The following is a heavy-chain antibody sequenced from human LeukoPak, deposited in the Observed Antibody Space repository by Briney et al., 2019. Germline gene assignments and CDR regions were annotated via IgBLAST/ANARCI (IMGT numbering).Heavy chain of an antibody. D-gene: IGHD3-9*01. Sequence: PSETLSLTCTVSGGSISSGGYYWSWIRQHPGKGLEWIGYIYYSGSTYYNPSLKSRVTISVDTSKNQFSLKLSSVTAADTAVYYCARADYDILTGYFYFDYWGQGTLVTVSS. CDR1: GGSISSGGYY. CDR3: ARADYDILTGYFYFDY. J-gene: IGHJ4*02. V-gene: IGHV4-31*03. CDR2: IYYSGST.